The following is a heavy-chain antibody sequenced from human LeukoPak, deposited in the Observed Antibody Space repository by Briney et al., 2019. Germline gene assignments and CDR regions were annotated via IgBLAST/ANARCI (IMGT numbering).Heavy chain of an antibody. D-gene: IGHD2-2*01. CDR1: GYTFTNYG. CDR2: ISTSNGNT. CDR3: ARAPYCSSTSCNYYYYSMGV. J-gene: IGHJ6*02. V-gene: IGHV1-18*01. Sequence: ASVEVSCKASGYTFTNYGMSWVRQAPGQGFEWMGWISTSNGNTNYAQKLQGRVTMTTDTSTSTAYMELRSLRSDDTAVYYCARAPYCSSTSCNYYYYSMGVWGQGATVTVSS.